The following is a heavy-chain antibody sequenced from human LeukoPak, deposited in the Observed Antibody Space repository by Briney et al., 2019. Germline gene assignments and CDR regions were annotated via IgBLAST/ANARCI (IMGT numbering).Heavy chain of an antibody. V-gene: IGHV3-30*02. CDR2: IRYDGSNK. Sequence: GGSLRLPCAASGFTFSSYGMHWVRQAPGKGLEWVAFIRYDGSNKYYADSVKGRFTISRDNSKSTLFLQMNSLRAEDTAVYYCAKVGIAVAGINYFDYWGQGTLVTVSS. D-gene: IGHD6-19*01. CDR3: AKVGIAVAGINYFDY. J-gene: IGHJ4*02. CDR1: GFTFSSYG.